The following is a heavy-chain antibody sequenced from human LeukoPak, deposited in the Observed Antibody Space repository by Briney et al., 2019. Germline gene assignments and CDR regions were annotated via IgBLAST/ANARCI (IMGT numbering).Heavy chain of an antibody. V-gene: IGHV1-8*01. J-gene: IGHJ5*02. CDR2: MNPNSGNT. D-gene: IGHD2-15*01. CDR1: GYTFTSYD. CDR3: ATCSGGSCYYNWFDP. Sequence: ASVKVSCKASGYTFTSYDTNWVRQATGQGLEWMGWMNPNSGNTGYAQKFQGRVTMTRNTSISTAYMELSSLRSEDTAVYYCATCSGGSCYYNWFDPWGQGTLVAVSS.